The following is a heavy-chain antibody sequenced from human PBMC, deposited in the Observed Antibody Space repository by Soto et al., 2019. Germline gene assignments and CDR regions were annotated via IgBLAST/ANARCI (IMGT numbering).Heavy chain of an antibody. CDR2: IYWDDDK. J-gene: IGHJ5*02. D-gene: IGHD2-2*01. CDR1: GFSLSTSGVG. Sequence: QITLKESGPTLVKPTQTLTLTCTFSGFSLSTSGVGVGWIRQPPGKALEWLALIYWDDDKRYSPSLKSRLTIXXAXPXIQVVLTMTNMDPVDTATYYCAHIPQYQLLAQWFAPWGQGTLVTGSS. CDR3: AHIPQYQLLAQWFAP. V-gene: IGHV2-5*02.